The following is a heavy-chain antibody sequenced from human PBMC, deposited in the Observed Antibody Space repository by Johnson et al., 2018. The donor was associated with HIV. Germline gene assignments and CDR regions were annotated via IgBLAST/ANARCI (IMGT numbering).Heavy chain of an antibody. CDR2: INWNGGST. J-gene: IGHJ3*02. Sequence: VQLVESGGGVVRPGGSLRLACAATGFTFDDYGMSWVRQGPGKGLEWVSGINWNGGSTDFADSVKGRFTVSRDNAKNTLFLQMNSLRVEDTAVYYCAKCIWGSSLIDAFDIWGQGTMVTVSS. V-gene: IGHV3-20*04. D-gene: IGHD6-13*01. CDR1: GFTFDDYG. CDR3: AKCIWGSSLIDAFDI.